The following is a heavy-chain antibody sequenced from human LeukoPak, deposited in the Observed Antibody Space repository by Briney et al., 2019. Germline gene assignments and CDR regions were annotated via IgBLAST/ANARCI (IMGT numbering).Heavy chain of an antibody. V-gene: IGHV3-15*01. CDR1: GVTLSNAW. CDR3: TTDHFDQGSNWFDP. Sequence: GGSLRLSCAASGVTLSNAWMSWVRQAPGKGLEWVGRIKSKTDGGTTDYAAPVKGRFTISRDDSKDTLYLQMNSLKTEDTAVYYCTTDHFDQGSNWFDPWGHGTLVTVSS. J-gene: IGHJ5*02. CDR2: IKSKTDGGTT. D-gene: IGHD3-9*01.